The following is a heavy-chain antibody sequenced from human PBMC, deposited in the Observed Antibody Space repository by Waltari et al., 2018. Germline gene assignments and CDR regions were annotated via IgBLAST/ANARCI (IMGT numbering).Heavy chain of an antibody. Sequence: QVQLVESGGGVVQPGRSLRLSCAASGFTFSSSGMHWVRQAPGKGLELVGVIWYDGSKKYYADFANGRLTISRDNSKNTLYLQRNSLRAEDTAVYYCARGRKQQLQFDAFDIWGQGTMVTVSS. CDR3: ARGRKQQLQFDAFDI. J-gene: IGHJ3*02. V-gene: IGHV3-33*01. D-gene: IGHD6-13*01. CDR1: GFTFSSSG. CDR2: IWYDGSKK.